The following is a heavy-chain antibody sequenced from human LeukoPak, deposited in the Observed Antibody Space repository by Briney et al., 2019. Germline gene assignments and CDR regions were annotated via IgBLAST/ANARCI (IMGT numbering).Heavy chain of an antibody. V-gene: IGHV5-51*01. D-gene: IGHD2-15*01. CDR1: GYSFTSYW. CDR3: ARRGFCSGGSCFSAPFDY. CDR2: IYPGDSDT. J-gene: IGHJ4*02. Sequence: GESLKISCKGSGYSFTSYWIGWVRQMPGKGLEWMGIIYPGDSDTRYSPSFQGQVTISADKSISTAYLQWSSLEASDTAMYYCARRGFCSGGSCFSAPFDYWGQGTLVTVSS.